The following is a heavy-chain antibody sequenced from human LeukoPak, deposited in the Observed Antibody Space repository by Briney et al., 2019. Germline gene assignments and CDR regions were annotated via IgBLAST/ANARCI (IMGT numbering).Heavy chain of an antibody. CDR3: VKGDSNGWY. D-gene: IGHD6-19*01. J-gene: IGHJ4*02. CDR1: GFPFSSYA. Sequence: PGGSLRLSCAASGFPFSSYAMGWVRQAPGKGLEWVSSIFGNGGPTCYADSVKGRFTISRDNSKNTLYLQLNSLRAEDTALYYCVKGDSNGWYWGQGTLVTVSS. CDR2: IFGNGGPT. V-gene: IGHV3-23*01.